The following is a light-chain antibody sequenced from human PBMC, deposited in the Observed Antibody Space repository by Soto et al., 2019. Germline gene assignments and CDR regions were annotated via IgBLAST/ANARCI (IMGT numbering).Light chain of an antibody. CDR2: DAS. CDR1: QSVSSY. Sequence: EIVLTQYPATLSLSPGERATLSCSASQSVSSYLAWYQQKFGQAPRLLIYDASNRATGIPARFSGSGSATDFTLTISSLEPEDFAIYYCQQRYNWPLTFGQGTKVEIK. J-gene: IGKJ1*01. V-gene: IGKV3-11*01. CDR3: QQRYNWPLT.